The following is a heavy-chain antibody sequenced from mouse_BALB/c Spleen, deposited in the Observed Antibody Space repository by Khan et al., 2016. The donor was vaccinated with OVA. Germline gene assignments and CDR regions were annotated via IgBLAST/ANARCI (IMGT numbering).Heavy chain of an antibody. CDR2: ILPGSGST. CDR3: ARSGGYYAMDY. D-gene: IGHD1-1*02. Sequence: QVQLQQSGAELMKPGASVKISCKATGYTFSSYWIEWVKQRPGHGLEWIGEILPGSGSTNYNEKFKGKATFTVDTSSNTAYMQLSSLTSEDSAVYYCARSGGYYAMDYWGQGTSVTVSS. J-gene: IGHJ4*01. CDR1: GYTFSSYW. V-gene: IGHV1-9*01.